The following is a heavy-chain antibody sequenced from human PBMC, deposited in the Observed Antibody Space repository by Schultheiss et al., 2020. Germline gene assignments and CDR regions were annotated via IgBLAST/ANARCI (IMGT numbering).Heavy chain of an antibody. J-gene: IGHJ4*02. D-gene: IGHD6-6*01. CDR1: GGTFSSYT. CDR3: ARVRSSYGDY. V-gene: IGHV1-69*08. CDR2: IIPILGTA. Sequence: SVKVSCKASGGTFSSYTISWVRQAPGQGLEWMGRIIPILGTANYAQKFQGRVTITADESTSTAYMELSSLRSDDTAVYYCARVRSSYGDYWGQGTLVTVSS.